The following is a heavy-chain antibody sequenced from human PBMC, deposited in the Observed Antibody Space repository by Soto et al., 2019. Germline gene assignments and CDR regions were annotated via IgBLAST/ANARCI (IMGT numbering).Heavy chain of an antibody. CDR2: IIPIFGTA. CDR3: ARGGYSSGAYYYYGMDV. D-gene: IGHD6-19*01. CDR1: GGTFSSYA. Sequence: SVKVSCKASGGTFSSYAISWVRQAPGQGLEWMGGIIPIFGTANYAQKFQGRVTITADESTSTAYMELSSLRSEDTAVYYCARGGYSSGAYYYYGMDVWGQGTTVTVSS. J-gene: IGHJ6*02. V-gene: IGHV1-69*13.